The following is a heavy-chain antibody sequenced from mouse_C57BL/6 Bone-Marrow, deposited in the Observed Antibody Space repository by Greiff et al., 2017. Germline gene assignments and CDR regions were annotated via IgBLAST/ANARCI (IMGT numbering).Heavy chain of an antibody. D-gene: IGHD1-1*01. V-gene: IGHV1-85*01. Sequence: VQLVQPGPELVKPGASVKLSCKASGYTFTSYDINWVKQRPGQGLEWIGWIYPRDGSTMYNEKFKGKATLTVDPSSSTAYMELNSLTYEDSAVYFCARLEFGGSSGNCYFDVWGTGTTVTVSS. J-gene: IGHJ1*03. CDR1: GYTFTSYD. CDR3: ARLEFGGSSGNCYFDV. CDR2: IYPRDGST.